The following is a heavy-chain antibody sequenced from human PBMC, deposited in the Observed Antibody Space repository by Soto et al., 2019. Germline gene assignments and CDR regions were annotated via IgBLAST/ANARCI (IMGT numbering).Heavy chain of an antibody. CDR3: ARASKDSYPGSRYFDC. V-gene: IGHV3-23*01. D-gene: IGHD3-10*01. J-gene: IGHJ4*02. CDR1: GISFGNHA. Sequence: GGSLRRSWVASGISFGNHALSWVRQAPGKGLEWVSTITDTGVDAKYADSVRGRFTISRDNSKKTLYLQMSSLRADDSAVYFCARASKDSYPGSRYFDCWGRRTRVTVSS. CDR2: ITDTGVDA.